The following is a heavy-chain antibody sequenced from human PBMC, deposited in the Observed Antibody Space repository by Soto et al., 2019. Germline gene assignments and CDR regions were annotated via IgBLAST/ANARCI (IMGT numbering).Heavy chain of an antibody. V-gene: IGHV4-59*08. CDR1: GGSISNYY. CDR2: IHYSGST. J-gene: IGHJ4*02. D-gene: IGHD3-3*01. Sequence: PLETLSLTCTVSGGSISNYYWSWIRQPPGKGLEWIGYIHYSGSTKYNPSLTSRVTISADTSKNQFSLKLSSVTAADAAVYYCARGHYDFWSGYFATIDYWGQGTLVTVSS. CDR3: ARGHYDFWSGYFATIDY.